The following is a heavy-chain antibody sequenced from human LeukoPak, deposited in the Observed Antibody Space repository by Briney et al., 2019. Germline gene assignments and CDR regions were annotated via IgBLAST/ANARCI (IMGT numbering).Heavy chain of an antibody. CDR2: IYYSGDT. Sequence: SETLSLTCTVSGASISSGNYYWGWIRQPPWKGLEWLGSIYYSGDTYNNPPLKSRVTISVDTAKSQFSLKLSSVTAADTAVYYCARINLVVTAVWFDPWGQGTLVTVSS. CDR1: GASISSGNYY. D-gene: IGHD2-21*02. CDR3: ARINLVVTAVWFDP. J-gene: IGHJ5*02. V-gene: IGHV4-39*07.